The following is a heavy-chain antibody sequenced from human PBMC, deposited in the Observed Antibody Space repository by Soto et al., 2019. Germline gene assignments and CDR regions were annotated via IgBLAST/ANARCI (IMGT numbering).Heavy chain of an antibody. CDR2: INAGNGNT. V-gene: IGHV1-3*01. CDR1: GYTFTSYA. Sequence: ASVKVSCKASGYTFTSYAMHWVRQAPGQRLDWMGWINAGNGNTKYSQKFQGRVTITRDTSASTAYMELSSLRSEDTAVYYCASEFLIVGATSYYGMDVWGQGTTVTVSS. D-gene: IGHD1-26*01. J-gene: IGHJ6*02. CDR3: ASEFLIVGATSYYGMDV.